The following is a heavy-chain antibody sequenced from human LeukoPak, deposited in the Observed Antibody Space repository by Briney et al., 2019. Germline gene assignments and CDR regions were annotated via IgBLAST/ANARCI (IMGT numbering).Heavy chain of an antibody. CDR1: GYSISSGYY. V-gene: IGHV4-38-2*02. Sequence: SETLSLTCTVSGYSISSGYYWGWIRQPPGKGLEWIGEIYHTGSTNYNPSLESRVTISVDKSKSHFSLKVTSVTAADTAIYYCARVVGNTDFDSWGQGALVTVSS. CDR3: ARVVGNTDFDS. J-gene: IGHJ4*02. D-gene: IGHD2-21*01. CDR2: IYHTGST.